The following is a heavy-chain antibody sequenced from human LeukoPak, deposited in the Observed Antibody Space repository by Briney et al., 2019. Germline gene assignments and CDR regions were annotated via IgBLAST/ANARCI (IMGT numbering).Heavy chain of an antibody. J-gene: IGHJ5*02. CDR2: IKQDGSEK. D-gene: IGHD3-3*01. CDR1: GFTFSSYW. CDR3: ARDLGTNYDFWSGYKEQREYNWFDP. Sequence: AGGSLRLSCAASGFTFSSYWMSWVRQAPGKGLEWVANIKQDGSEKYYVDSVKGRFTISRDDAKNSLYLQMNSLRAEDTAVYYCARDLGTNYDFWSGYKEQREYNWFDPWGQGTLVTVSS. V-gene: IGHV3-7*01.